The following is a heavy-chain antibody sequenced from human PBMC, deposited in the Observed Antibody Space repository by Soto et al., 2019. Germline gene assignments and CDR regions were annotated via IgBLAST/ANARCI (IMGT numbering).Heavy chain of an antibody. CDR2: ISSSSSYI. CDR3: ARGGQLVRFNWFDP. Sequence: GGSLRLSCAASGFTFSIYSMNWVRQAPGKGLEWVSSISSSSSYIYYADSVKGRFTISRDNAKNSLYLQMNTLRAEDTAVYYCARGGQLVRFNWFDPWGQGTLVTVSS. J-gene: IGHJ5*02. V-gene: IGHV3-21*01. D-gene: IGHD6-6*01. CDR1: GFTFSIYS.